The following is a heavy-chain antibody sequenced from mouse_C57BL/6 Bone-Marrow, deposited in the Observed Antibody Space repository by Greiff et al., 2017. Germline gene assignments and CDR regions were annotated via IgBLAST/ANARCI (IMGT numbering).Heavy chain of an antibody. J-gene: IGHJ2*01. CDR1: GYTFTEYS. CDR3: ARHEDRGYYHDY. CDR2: VYPGSGSI. V-gene: IGHV1-62-2*01. D-gene: IGHD1-1*01. Sequence: QVQLKQSGAELVKPGASVKLSCKASGYTFTEYSIHWVKQRSGQGLEWIGWVYPGSGSIKYNEKFKDKATLTADKSSSTVYMELSRLTSEDSAVYFWARHEDRGYYHDYWGQGTTLTVSS.